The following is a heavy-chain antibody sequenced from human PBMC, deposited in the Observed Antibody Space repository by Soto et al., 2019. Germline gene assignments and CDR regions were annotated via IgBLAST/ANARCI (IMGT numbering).Heavy chain of an antibody. J-gene: IGHJ6*02. V-gene: IGHV3-30*18. CDR1: GFTFSSYG. CDR2: ISYDGSNK. Sequence: GGSLRLSCAASGFTFSSYGMHWVRQAPGKGLEWVAVISYDGSNKYYADSVKGRFTISRDNSKKTLYLQMNSLRAEDTAVYYCANDRADCTNGVCYRYYYYYGMDVWGQGTTVTVSS. D-gene: IGHD2-8*01. CDR3: ANDRADCTNGVCYRYYYYYGMDV.